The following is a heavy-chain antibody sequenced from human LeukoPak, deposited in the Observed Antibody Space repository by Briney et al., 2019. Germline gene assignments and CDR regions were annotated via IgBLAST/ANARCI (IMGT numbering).Heavy chain of an antibody. J-gene: IGHJ4*02. V-gene: IGHV3-30*04. CDR3: ARDRGSPLRKPIPRDYYFDS. CDR1: GFTFSSYA. CDR2: VSYDGSNK. Sequence: GGSLRLSCAASGFTFSSYAMDWVRQAPGKGLEWVAVVSYDGSNKYSADSVKGRFTISRDNSKNTLYLQMNSLRAEDTAVYFCARDRGSPLRKPIPRDYYFDSWGQGSLVTVSS. D-gene: IGHD2-21*01.